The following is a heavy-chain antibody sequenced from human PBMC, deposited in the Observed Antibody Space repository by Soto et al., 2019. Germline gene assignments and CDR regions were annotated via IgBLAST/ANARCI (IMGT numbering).Heavy chain of an antibody. V-gene: IGHV4-38-2*01. CDR1: SYSISSGFY. CDR2: IHHSGST. CDR3: ARRSSSSLGSLFDP. D-gene: IGHD6-6*01. J-gene: IGHJ5*02. Sequence: SETLSLTCDVSSYSISSGFYWGWIRQSPGKGLQWIANIHHSGSTHYNPSLKSRVTMSVDTSKNQFSLKLSSVTPTDTAVYYCARRSSSSLGSLFDPWGRGILVTV.